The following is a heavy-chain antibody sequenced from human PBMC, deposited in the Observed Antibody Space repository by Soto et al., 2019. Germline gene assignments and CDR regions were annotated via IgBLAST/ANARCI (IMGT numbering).Heavy chain of an antibody. J-gene: IGHJ4*02. CDR3: ARLGHPGH. CDR1: GGSLRNSV. V-gene: IGHV1-69*01. Sequence: QVQLVQSGAEVRKPGSSVKVSCTASGGSLRNSVISWVRQAPAQRLEWMGGVIPMLGTPNYAQKFQGGVTMTAVEATSTAYMALSSLRPDDTAVYYCARLGHPGHWGPGTLVIVSS. CDR2: VIPMLGTP.